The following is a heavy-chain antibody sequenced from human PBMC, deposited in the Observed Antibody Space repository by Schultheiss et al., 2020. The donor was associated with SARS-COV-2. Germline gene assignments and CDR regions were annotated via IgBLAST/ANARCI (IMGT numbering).Heavy chain of an antibody. CDR3: ARGSGWELHFDY. V-gene: IGHV4-59*12. J-gene: IGHJ4*02. D-gene: IGHD1-26*01. CDR1: GGSISNSS. Sequence: SETLSLTCTVSGGSISNSSWSWIRQPPGKGLEWIGYISYSGSTNYNPSLKSRVTISVDKSKNQFSLKLSSVTAADTAVYYCARGSGWELHFDYWGQGTLVTVSS. CDR2: ISYSGST.